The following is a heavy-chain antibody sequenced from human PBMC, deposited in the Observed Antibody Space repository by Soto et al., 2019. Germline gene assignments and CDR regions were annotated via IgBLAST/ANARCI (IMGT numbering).Heavy chain of an antibody. J-gene: IGHJ6*02. CDR3: ARDQLLWFGELLHHYYYYGMDV. CDR2: IYYSGST. Sequence: SETLSLTCTVSGGSISSGGYYWSWIRQHPGKGLEWIGYIYYSGSTYYNPSLKSRVTISVDTSKNQFSLKLSSVTAADTAVYYCARDQLLWFGELLHHYYYYGMDVWGQGTTVTVSS. V-gene: IGHV4-31*03. CDR1: GGSISSGGYY. D-gene: IGHD3-10*01.